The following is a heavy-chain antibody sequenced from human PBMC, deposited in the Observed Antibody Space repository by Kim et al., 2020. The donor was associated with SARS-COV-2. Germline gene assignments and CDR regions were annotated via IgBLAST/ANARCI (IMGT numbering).Heavy chain of an antibody. D-gene: IGHD3-3*01. J-gene: IGHJ4*02. Sequence: SETLSLTCTVSVSSMSSYYWSWIRQPPGKGLEWIGYIYTSGTNSYNPSLRSRLTISMDTSTKQFSLRLSSVTAADTAVYYCAGGSGNSGRFDYGGQG. V-gene: IGHV4-59*03. CDR2: IYTSGTN. CDR1: VSSMSSYY. CDR3: AGGSGNSGRFDY.